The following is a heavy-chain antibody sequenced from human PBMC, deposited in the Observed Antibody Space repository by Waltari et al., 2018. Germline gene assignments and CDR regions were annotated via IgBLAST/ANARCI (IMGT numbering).Heavy chain of an antibody. J-gene: IGHJ6*02. CDR2: INPNSGGT. Sequence: QVQLVQSGAEVKKPGASVKVSCKASGYTFTGYYMHWVRQAPGQGLEWMGWINPNSGGTNYAQKFQGRVTMTRDTSISTAYMELGRLRSDDTAVYYCARDLQGEDYYYYGMDVWGQGTTVTVSS. CDR3: ARDLQGEDYYYYGMDV. V-gene: IGHV1-2*02. CDR1: GYTFTGYY. D-gene: IGHD3-16*01.